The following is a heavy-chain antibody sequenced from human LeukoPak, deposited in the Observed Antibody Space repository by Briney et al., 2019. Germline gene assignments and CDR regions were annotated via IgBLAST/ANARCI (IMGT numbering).Heavy chain of an antibody. CDR2: IYYSGST. D-gene: IGHD6-13*01. V-gene: IGHV4-39*07. J-gene: IGHJ5*02. CDR3: VRVGIAAAGT. CDR1: GGSISSSSYY. Sequence: PSETLSLTCTVSGGSISSSSYYWGWIRQPPGKGLEWIGSIYYSGSTYYNPSLKSRVTISVDTSKNQFSLKLSSVTAADTAVYYCVRVGIAAAGTWGQGTLVTVSS.